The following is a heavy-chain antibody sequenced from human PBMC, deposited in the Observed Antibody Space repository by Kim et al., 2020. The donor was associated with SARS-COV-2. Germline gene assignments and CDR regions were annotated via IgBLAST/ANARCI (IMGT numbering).Heavy chain of an antibody. J-gene: IGHJ3*02. D-gene: IGHD2-2*01. CDR1: GFTVNNFA. Sequence: GGSLILSCGASGFTVNNFAMNWVRQAPGKGLEWVSYVSSGSDSKYYADSVKGRFTISRDNAKDSLYLQMNGLRAEDTAVYYCAKAVLVSCDAFDIWGQGTMVTVSS. CDR3: AKAVLVSCDAFDI. V-gene: IGHV3-48*03. CDR2: VSSGSDSK.